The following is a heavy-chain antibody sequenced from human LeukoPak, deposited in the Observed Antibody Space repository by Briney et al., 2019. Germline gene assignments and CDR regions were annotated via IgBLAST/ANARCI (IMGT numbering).Heavy chain of an antibody. CDR3: AKDRSSMVRGVIDY. J-gene: IGHJ4*02. Sequence: GGSLRLSCAASGFTFSSYGMSWVRQAPGKGLEWVSAISGSGGSTYYADSVKGRFTISRDNSKNTLYLQMNSLRAEDTALYYCAKDRSSMVRGVIDYWGQGTLVTVSS. V-gene: IGHV3-23*01. CDR1: GFTFSSYG. D-gene: IGHD3-10*01. CDR2: ISGSGGST.